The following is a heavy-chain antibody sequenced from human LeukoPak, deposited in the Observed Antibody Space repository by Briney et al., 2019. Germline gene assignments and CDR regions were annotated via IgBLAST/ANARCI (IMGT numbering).Heavy chain of an antibody. CDR3: ARDLSGDYVSNWFDP. Sequence: ASVKVSCKASGYTFTSYAMHWVRQAPGQGLEWMGWINTNTGNPTYAQGFTGRFVFSLDASVSTAYLQISSLKAEDTAVYYCARDLSGDYVSNWFDPWGQGTLVTVSS. D-gene: IGHD4-17*01. CDR1: GYTFTSYA. CDR2: INTNTGNP. J-gene: IGHJ5*02. V-gene: IGHV7-4-1*02.